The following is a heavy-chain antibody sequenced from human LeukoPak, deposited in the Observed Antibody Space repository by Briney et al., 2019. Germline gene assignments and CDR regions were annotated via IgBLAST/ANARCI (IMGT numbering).Heavy chain of an antibody. D-gene: IGHD3-10*01. CDR2: IYHSGST. CDR1: GGSISSSNW. CDR3: ARDLSITMIRGVTFDY. Sequence: PSGTLSLTCAVSGGSISSSNWWSWVRQPPGKGLEWIGEIYHSGSTNYNPSLKSRVTISVDTSKNQFSLKLSSVTAADTAVYYCARDLSITMIRGVTFDYWGQGALVTVSS. J-gene: IGHJ4*02. V-gene: IGHV4-4*02.